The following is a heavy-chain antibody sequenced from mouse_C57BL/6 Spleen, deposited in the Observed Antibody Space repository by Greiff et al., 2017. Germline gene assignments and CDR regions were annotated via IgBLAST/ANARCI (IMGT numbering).Heavy chain of an antibody. CDR2: INPNYGTT. CDR1: GYSFTDYN. V-gene: IGHV1-39*01. D-gene: IGHD1-1*01. CDR3: ARWDTTVVATGFDY. Sequence: EVKLMESGPELVKPGASVKISCKASGYSFTDYNMNWVKQSNGKSLEWIGVINPNYGTTSYNQKFKGKATLTVDQSSSTAYMQLNSLTSEDSAVYYCARWDTTVVATGFDYWGQGTTLTVSS. J-gene: IGHJ2*01.